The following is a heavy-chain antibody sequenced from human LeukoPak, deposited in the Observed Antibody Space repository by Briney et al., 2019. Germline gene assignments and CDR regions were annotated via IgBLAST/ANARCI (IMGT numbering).Heavy chain of an antibody. Sequence: SETLSLTCAVSGGSFSGYYWSWVRQPPGKRLEWIGEINHSGSTNYNPSLKSRVTISVDTSKNQFSLKLSSVTAADTAVYYCARVVKAMVTHWYYYYYMDVWGKGTTVTVSS. D-gene: IGHD5-18*01. CDR1: GGSFSGYY. V-gene: IGHV4-34*01. J-gene: IGHJ6*03. CDR2: INHSGST. CDR3: ARVVKAMVTHWYYYYYMDV.